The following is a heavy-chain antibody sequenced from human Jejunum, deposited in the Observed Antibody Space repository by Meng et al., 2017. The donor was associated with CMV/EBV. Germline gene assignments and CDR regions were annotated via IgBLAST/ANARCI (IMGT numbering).Heavy chain of an antibody. V-gene: IGHV2-5*02. CDR2: IYWDDDK. Sequence: QVTLNESGPTLVKPTQTLTLTCTFSGFSVTTSGVAMGWVRQPPGKALEWLALIYWDDDKRYSPSLKSRLTITKDKSKNQVLLTMTNMDPVDTATYFCALKYYYGAGRKGGYFFDHWGQGTLVTVSS. J-gene: IGHJ4*02. D-gene: IGHD3-10*01. CDR1: GFSVTTSGVA. CDR3: ALKYYYGAGRKGGYFFDH.